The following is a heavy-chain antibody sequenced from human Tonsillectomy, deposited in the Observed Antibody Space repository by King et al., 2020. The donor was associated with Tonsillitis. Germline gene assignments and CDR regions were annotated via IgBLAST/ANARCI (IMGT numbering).Heavy chain of an antibody. V-gene: IGHV3-33*08. D-gene: IGHD2-15*01. CDR2: IWYDGSNK. J-gene: IGHJ6*03. CDR3: ARSSEDYYYYYMDV. CDR1: GFIFSSYG. Sequence: VQLVESGGGVVQPGRSLRLSCAASGFIFSSYGMHWVRQAPGKGLEWVAIIWYDGSNKFYADSVKGRFTISRDNSKNTLYLRMNSLRAEDTAVYYCARSSEDYYYYYMDVWVKGTTVTVSS.